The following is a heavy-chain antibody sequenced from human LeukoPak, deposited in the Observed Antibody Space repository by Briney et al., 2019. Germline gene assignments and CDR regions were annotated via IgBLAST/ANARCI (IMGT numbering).Heavy chain of an antibody. CDR1: GSTFTSYA. CDR2: TIGSGGST. V-gene: IGHV3-23*01. CDR3: AKGPAASDLYYFYYGMDV. D-gene: IGHD2-2*01. J-gene: IGHJ6*02. Sequence: GGSLRLSCAASGSTFTSYAMSWVRQAPGKGLEWVSATIGSGGSTNYANSVKGRFTISRDNSKNTLYLQMNSLRDVDTAVYYCAKGPAASDLYYFYYGMDVWGQGTTVTVSS.